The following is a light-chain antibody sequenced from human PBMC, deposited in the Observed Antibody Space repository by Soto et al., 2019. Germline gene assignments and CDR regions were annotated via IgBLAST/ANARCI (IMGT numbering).Light chain of an antibody. CDR3: CSYAGSYTFGV. CDR1: SSDVGGYND. CDR2: DVS. V-gene: IGLV2-11*01. J-gene: IGLJ1*01. Sequence: LTQPRSVSGSPGQSVTISCTGTSSDVGGYNDVSWYQQHPGKAPKLMIYDVSKRPSGVPDRFSGSKSGNTASLTISGLQAEDEADYYCCSYAGSYTFGVFGTGTKVTV.